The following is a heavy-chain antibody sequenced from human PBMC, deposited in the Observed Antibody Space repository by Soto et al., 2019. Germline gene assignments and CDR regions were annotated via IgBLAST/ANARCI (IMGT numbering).Heavy chain of an antibody. CDR2: ISYDGSNK. J-gene: IGHJ6*02. CDR3: ARADSSGYYYGMDV. V-gene: IGHV3-30-3*01. Sequence: QVQLVESGGGVVQPGRSLRLSCAASGFTFSSYAMHWVRQAPGKGLEWVAVISYDGSNKYYADSVKGRFTISRDNSKNTLYLQMNSLRAEDTAVYYWARADSSGYYYGMDVWGQGTTVTVSS. D-gene: IGHD6-25*01. CDR1: GFTFSSYA.